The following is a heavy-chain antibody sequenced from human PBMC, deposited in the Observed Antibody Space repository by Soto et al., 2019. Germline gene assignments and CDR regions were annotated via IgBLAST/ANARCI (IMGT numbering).Heavy chain of an antibody. V-gene: IGHV3-23*01. CDR1: ESIFIGYA. CDR3: AKDELGVVAAAIARQDAFDI. Sequence: SQRLCGVAGESIFIGYAMILIRQTPGKGLEWVSAISGSGGSTYYADSLKSRFTISRDNSKNTLYLQMNSLRAEDTAVYYCAKDELGVVAAAIARQDAFDIWGQGTMATVSS. J-gene: IGHJ3*02. CDR2: ISGSGGST. D-gene: IGHD2-2*02.